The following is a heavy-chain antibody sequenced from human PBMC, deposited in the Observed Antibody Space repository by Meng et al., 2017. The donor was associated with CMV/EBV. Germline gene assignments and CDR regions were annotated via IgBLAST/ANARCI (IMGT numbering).Heavy chain of an antibody. J-gene: IGHJ4*01. CDR3: ARGRTRSWRITSFRVVKTEDQSFDY. Sequence: ASVKVSCKASGYTFTGYDINWVRQATGQGLEWMGWMNPNSGNTGYAQKFQGRVTMTRNTSISTAYMELSSLGSDDTAVYYCARGRTRSWRITSFRVVKTEDQSFDYWGQGTMVTVSS. CDR2: MNPNSGNT. D-gene: IGHD3-3*01. V-gene: IGHV1-8*01. CDR1: GYTFTGYD.